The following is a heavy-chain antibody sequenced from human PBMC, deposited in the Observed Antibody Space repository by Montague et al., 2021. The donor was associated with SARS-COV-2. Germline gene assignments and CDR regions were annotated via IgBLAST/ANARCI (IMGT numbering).Heavy chain of an antibody. CDR1: GFTFSSYS. D-gene: IGHD6-19*01. J-gene: IGHJ4*02. CDR2: ISSSSSYI. Sequence: SLRLSCAASGFTFSSYSMTWVRQAPGKGLEWVSSISSSSSYIYYADSVKGRFTISRDNAKNSLYLQMNSLSAEDTAVYYCARNLGSGWAFFDYWGQGTLVTVSS. CDR3: ARNLGSGWAFFDY. V-gene: IGHV3-21*01.